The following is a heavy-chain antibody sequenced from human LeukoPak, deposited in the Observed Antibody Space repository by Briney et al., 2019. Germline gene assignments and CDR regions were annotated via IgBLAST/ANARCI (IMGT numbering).Heavy chain of an antibody. CDR2: ISSSSSTI. J-gene: IGHJ4*02. V-gene: IGHV3-48*04. Sequence: GGSLRLSCAASGFTFSSYSMNWVRQAPGKGLEWVPYISSSSSTIYYADSVKGRFTISRDNAKNSLYLQMNSLRAEDTAVYYCARDPRHCSGGSCHSSDYWGQGTLVTVSS. CDR3: ARDPRHCSGGSCHSSDY. CDR1: GFTFSSYS. D-gene: IGHD2-15*01.